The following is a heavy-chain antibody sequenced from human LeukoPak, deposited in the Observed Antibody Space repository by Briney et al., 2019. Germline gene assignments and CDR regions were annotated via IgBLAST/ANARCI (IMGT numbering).Heavy chain of an antibody. J-gene: IGHJ6*02. CDR3: ARDLIVVVPAAMSGVPNGMDV. V-gene: IGHV3-7*03. D-gene: IGHD2-2*01. CDR1: GFTFSSYW. Sequence: GGSLRLSCAASGFTFSSYWMSWVRQAPGKGLEWVANIKQDGSEKYYVDSVKGRFTISRDNAKNSLYLQMNSLRAEDTAVYYCARDLIVVVPAAMSGVPNGMDVWGQGTTVTVSS. CDR2: IKQDGSEK.